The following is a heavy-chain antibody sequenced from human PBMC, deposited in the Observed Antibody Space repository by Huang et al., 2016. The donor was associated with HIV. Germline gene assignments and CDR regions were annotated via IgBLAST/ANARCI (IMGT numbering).Heavy chain of an antibody. Sequence: QVQLVESGGGVVQPGRSLRLSCAASGFTFSSYALHWVRQAPGKGLEWVAGRSNDGSNKYYADSVNGRFTISRDNSKNTLYLQMSSLRAEDTAVYYCARVGPLENWHYFDYWGQGTLVTVSS. J-gene: IGHJ4*02. D-gene: IGHD1-1*01. CDR2: RSNDGSNK. V-gene: IGHV3-30-3*01. CDR1: GFTFSSYA. CDR3: ARVGPLENWHYFDY.